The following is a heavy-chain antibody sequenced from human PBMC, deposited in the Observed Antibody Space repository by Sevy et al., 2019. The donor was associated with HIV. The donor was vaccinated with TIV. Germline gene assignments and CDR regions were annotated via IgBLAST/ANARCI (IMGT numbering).Heavy chain of an antibody. Sequence: VKVSCKASGYTFTSYGISWVRQAPGQGLEWMGWISAYNGNTNYAQKLQGRVTMTTDTSTSTAYMELRSLGSDDTAVYYCARDYGGYCSSTSCYNYYYYGMDVWGQGTTVTVSS. CDR3: ARDYGGYCSSTSCYNYYYYGMDV. CDR2: ISAYNGNT. J-gene: IGHJ6*02. D-gene: IGHD2-2*02. V-gene: IGHV1-18*01. CDR1: GYTFTSYG.